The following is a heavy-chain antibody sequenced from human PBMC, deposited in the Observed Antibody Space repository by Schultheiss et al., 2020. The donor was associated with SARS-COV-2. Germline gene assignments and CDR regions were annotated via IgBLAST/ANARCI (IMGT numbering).Heavy chain of an antibody. D-gene: IGHD2-15*01. CDR1: GFTFSRSV. Sequence: GGSLRLSCAASGFTFSRSVMSWVRQAPGKGLEWVSAISDSDDNTYYADSAKGRFTISRDNSKNTLYLQMNSLRAEDTAVYYCTTGHAVVRAFDIWGQGTMVTVSS. CDR2: ISDSDDNT. CDR3: TTGHAVVRAFDI. J-gene: IGHJ3*02. V-gene: IGHV3-23*01.